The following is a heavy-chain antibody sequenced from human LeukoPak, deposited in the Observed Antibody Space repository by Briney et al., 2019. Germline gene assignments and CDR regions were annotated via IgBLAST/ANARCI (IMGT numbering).Heavy chain of an antibody. D-gene: IGHD3-22*01. CDR1: GYSFTSYW. J-gene: IGHJ3*02. CDR2: IYPGDSDT. Sequence: GESLKISCKGSGYSFTSYWIGWVRQMRGKGLEWMGIIYPGDSDTRYSPSFQGQVTISADKSISTAYLQWSSLKASDTAMYYCARQGAVYYDSSVEAFDIWGQGTMVTVSS. V-gene: IGHV5-51*01. CDR3: ARQGAVYYDSSVEAFDI.